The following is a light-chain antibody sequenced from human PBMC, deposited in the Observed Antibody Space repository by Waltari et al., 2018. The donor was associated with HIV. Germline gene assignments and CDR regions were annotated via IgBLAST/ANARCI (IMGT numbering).Light chain of an antibody. CDR3: QQYGSSPPIT. J-gene: IGKJ5*01. V-gene: IGKV3-20*01. CDR2: CVS. CDR1: QSVSSSY. Sequence: EIVLTQSPGTLSLSPGDGATLSCRASQSVSSSYLAWYQQKPGRAPRLLIYCVSSRATGIPDRFSGSGSGTDFTLIISRLEPEDFAVYYCQQYGSSPPITFGQGTRLEIK.